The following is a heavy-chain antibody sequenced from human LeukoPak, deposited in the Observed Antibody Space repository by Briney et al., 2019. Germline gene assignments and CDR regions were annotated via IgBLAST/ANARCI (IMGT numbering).Heavy chain of an antibody. J-gene: IGHJ4*02. CDR2: IYYSGST. CDR1: GGSISSYY. V-gene: IGHV4-59*01. D-gene: IGHD3-9*01. Sequence: SETLSLTCTVSGGSISSYYWSWIRQPPGKGLEWIGYIYYSGSTNYNPSLKSRVTISVDTSKNQSSLKLSSVTAADTAVYYCARGLRYFDLAFDYWGQGTLVTVSS. CDR3: ARGLRYFDLAFDY.